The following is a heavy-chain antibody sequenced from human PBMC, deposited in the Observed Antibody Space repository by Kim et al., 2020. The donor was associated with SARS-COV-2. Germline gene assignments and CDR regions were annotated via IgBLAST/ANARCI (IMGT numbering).Heavy chain of an antibody. V-gene: IGHV1-46*01. D-gene: IGHD3-10*01. CDR1: GYTFTSYY. CDR2: INPSGGST. J-gene: IGHJ5*02. Sequence: ASVKVSCKASGYTFTSYYMHWVRQAPGQGLEWMGIINPSGGSTSYAQKSQGRVTMTRDTSTSTVYMELSSLRSEDTAVYYCARDSRYYYGSGGGPDPWGQGTLVTVSS. CDR3: ARDSRYYYGSGGGPDP.